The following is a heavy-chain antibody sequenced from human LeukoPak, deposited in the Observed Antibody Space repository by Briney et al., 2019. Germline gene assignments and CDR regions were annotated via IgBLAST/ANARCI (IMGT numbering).Heavy chain of an antibody. CDR2: ISYSGNT. D-gene: IGHD3-22*01. Sequence: PSETLSLTCTVSGGSISRGTYSWGWIRQPPGKGLQWIGSISYSGNTYSNPSLARRVTMAVGTSKNQFSMKLRSVTAGDTAMYYSGSDRRATYYYDSSGYHSDFWGQGTLVTVSS. J-gene: IGHJ4*02. V-gene: IGHV4-39*07. CDR3: GSDRRATYYYDSSGYHSDF. CDR1: GGSISRGTYS.